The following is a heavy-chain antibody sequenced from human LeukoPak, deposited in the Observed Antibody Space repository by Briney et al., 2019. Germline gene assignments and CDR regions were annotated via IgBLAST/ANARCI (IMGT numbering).Heavy chain of an antibody. D-gene: IGHD4-17*01. CDR3: ARATVTTGWFDP. V-gene: IGHV4-59*01. J-gene: IGHJ5*02. Sequence: WETLSLTCPVSGCSISSYYWSWIRQPPGKGLEWIGYIYYSESTNYNPSLKRRVTISVDTSKNQFSLKLSSVTAADTAVYYCARATVTTGWFDPWGQGTLVTVSS. CDR1: GCSISSYY. CDR2: IYYSEST.